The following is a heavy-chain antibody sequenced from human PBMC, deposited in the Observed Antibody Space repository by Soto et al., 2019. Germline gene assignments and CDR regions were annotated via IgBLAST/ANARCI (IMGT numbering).Heavy chain of an antibody. Sequence: SETLSLTCTVSGGSISSGGYYWSWIRQHPGKGLEWIGYIYYSGSTYYNTSLKSRVNISVDTSKNQFSLKLSSVTAADTAVYYCARAGKRGYYDSRLSAFDIWGQGTMVTVSS. CDR2: IYYSGST. V-gene: IGHV4-31*03. CDR3: ARAGKRGYYDSRLSAFDI. D-gene: IGHD3-22*01. CDR1: GGSISSGGYY. J-gene: IGHJ3*02.